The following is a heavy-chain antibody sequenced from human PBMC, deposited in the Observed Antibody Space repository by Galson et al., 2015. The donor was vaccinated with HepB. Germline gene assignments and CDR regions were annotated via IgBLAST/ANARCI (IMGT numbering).Heavy chain of an antibody. CDR3: ARVITFFDL. D-gene: IGHD3-3*01. CDR2: IKSDGSET. V-gene: IGHV3-74*01. CDR1: GFTFSNSW. Sequence: SLRLSCAASGFTFSNSWMHWVRQTPGKGLVWVSRIKSDGSETTYADSVKGRFTISRDNAKNTLCLQMNSLRAEDTAVYFCARVITFFDLWGQGTLVTVSS. J-gene: IGHJ4*02.